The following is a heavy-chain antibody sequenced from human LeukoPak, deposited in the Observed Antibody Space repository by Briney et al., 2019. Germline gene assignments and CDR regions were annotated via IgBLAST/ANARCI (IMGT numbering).Heavy chain of an antibody. CDR1: GFTFSNYW. Sequence: GGSLRLSRAASGFTFSNYWMHWVRQAPGKGLVWVSRINSDGSSTNYADSVKGRFTISRDNAKNTLYLQMNSLRAEDTAVYYCATNSFWSGYYWGQGTLVTVSS. J-gene: IGHJ4*02. CDR3: ATNSFWSGYY. V-gene: IGHV3-74*01. D-gene: IGHD3-3*01. CDR2: INSDGSST.